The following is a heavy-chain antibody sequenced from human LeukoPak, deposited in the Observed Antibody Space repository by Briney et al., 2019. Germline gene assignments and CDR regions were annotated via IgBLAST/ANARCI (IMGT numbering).Heavy chain of an antibody. CDR2: IKRDGGEK. CDR1: GFTFSSYL. J-gene: IGHJ5*02. CDR3: AREGSEDNWFDP. V-gene: IGHV3-7*01. D-gene: IGHD2-15*01. Sequence: PGGSLRLSCAASGFTFSSYLMSWVRQAPGKGLEWVANIKRDGGEKDYVDSVKGRFTISRDNAKNSLYLQMNSLRAEETAVYYCAREGSEDNWFDPWGQGTLVTVSS.